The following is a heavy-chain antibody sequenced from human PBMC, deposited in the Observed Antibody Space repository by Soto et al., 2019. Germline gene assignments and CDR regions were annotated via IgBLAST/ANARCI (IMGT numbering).Heavy chain of an antibody. V-gene: IGHV1-69*01. D-gene: IGHD2-2*01. CDR3: ARGIRGPAAICNWFDH. CDR2: IIPIFGTA. Sequence: QVQLVQSGAEVKKPGSSVKVSCNASGGTFSSYAISWVRQAPGQGLEWMGGIIPIFGTANYAQKFQGRVTITADESTSTAYMELISLRSEDTAVYYCARGIRGPAAICNWFDHWGQGTLVTVSS. CDR1: GGTFSSYA. J-gene: IGHJ5*02.